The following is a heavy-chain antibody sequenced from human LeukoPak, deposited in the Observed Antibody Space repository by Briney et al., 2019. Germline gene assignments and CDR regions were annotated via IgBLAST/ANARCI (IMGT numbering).Heavy chain of an antibody. V-gene: IGHV4-59*12. J-gene: IGHJ3*02. CDR3: ATTTGGAFDI. CDR1: GGSISGYY. CDR2: IYDSGST. D-gene: IGHD1-1*01. Sequence: SETLSLTCTVSGGSISGYYWSWIRQPPGKGLEWIGYIYDSGSTTYNPSLKSRVTISVDTSKNQFSLKLTSVTAADTAVYYCATTTGGAFDIWGQGTMVTVSS.